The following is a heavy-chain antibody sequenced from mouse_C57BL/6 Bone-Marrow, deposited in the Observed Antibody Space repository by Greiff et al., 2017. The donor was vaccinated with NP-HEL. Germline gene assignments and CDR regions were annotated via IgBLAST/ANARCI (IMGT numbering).Heavy chain of an antibody. D-gene: IGHD2-4*01. CDR3: TRRDYDVGYWYFDV. V-gene: IGHV5-9-1*02. CDR1: GFTFSSYA. Sequence: EVHLVESGEGLVKPGGSLKLSCAASGFTFSSYAMSWVRQTPEKRLEWVAYISSGGDYIYYADTVKGRFTISRDNARNTLYLQMSSLKSEDTAMYYCTRRDYDVGYWYFDVWGTGTTVTVSS. CDR2: ISSGGDYI. J-gene: IGHJ1*03.